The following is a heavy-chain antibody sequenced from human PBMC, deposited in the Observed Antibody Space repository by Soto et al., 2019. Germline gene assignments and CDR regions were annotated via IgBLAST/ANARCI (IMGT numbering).Heavy chain of an antibody. J-gene: IGHJ3*02. CDR2: IYHSGST. CDR3: ARDAVVTPTRAGFDI. Sequence: QVQLQESGPGLVKPSQTLSLTCSVSGGSISSDDYYWSWIRQHPGKGLEWIGYIYHSGSTYYNPSLKSRITISVDTSENQFSLKLSSATAAHTAVYYCARDAVVTPTRAGFDIWGHGTMVTVSS. D-gene: IGHD2-21*02. V-gene: IGHV4-31*03. CDR1: GGSISSDDYY.